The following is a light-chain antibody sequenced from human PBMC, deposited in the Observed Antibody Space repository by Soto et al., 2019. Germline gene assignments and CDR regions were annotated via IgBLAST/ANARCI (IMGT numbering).Light chain of an antibody. Sequence: QSVLTQPPSASETPGQRVTISCSGSSSNIGTNAVNWYQQLPGTAPKLLIYSNNLRPSGVPDRFSGSKSGTSASLAISGLQSEDESDYFCAAWDDSLDGVVFGGGTKVTVL. J-gene: IGLJ3*02. V-gene: IGLV1-44*01. CDR1: SSNIGTNA. CDR3: AAWDDSLDGVV. CDR2: SNN.